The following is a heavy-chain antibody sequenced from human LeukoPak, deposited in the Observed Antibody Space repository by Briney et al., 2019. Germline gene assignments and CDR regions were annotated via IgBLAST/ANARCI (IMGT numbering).Heavy chain of an antibody. CDR1: GGSISSSSYY. J-gene: IGHJ6*02. CDR3: ARDPGVGRYYYYGMDV. D-gene: IGHD2-15*01. Sequence: SETLSLTCTVSGGSISSSSYYWGWIRQPPGKGLEWIGSIYYRGSTYYNPSLKSRVTISVDTSKNQFSLKLSSVTAADTAVYYCARDPGVGRYYYYGMDVWGQGTTVTVSS. CDR2: IYYRGST. V-gene: IGHV4-39*07.